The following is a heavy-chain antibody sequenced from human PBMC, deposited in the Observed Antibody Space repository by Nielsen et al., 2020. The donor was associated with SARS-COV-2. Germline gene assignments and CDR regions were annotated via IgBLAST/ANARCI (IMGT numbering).Heavy chain of an antibody. CDR3: ARVGGYSSGWFGYYYYYMDV. D-gene: IGHD6-19*01. CDR2: IKQDGSEK. V-gene: IGHV3-7*01. J-gene: IGHJ6*03. Sequence: GGSLRLSCAASGFTFSSYWMSWVRQAPGKGLEWVANIKQDGSEKYYVDSVKGRFTISRDNAKNSLYLQMNSLRAEDTAVYYCARVGGYSSGWFGYYYYYMDVWGKGTTVTVSS. CDR1: GFTFSSYW.